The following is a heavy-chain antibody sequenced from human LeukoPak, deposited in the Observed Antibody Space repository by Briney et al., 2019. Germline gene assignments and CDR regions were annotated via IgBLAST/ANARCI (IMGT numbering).Heavy chain of an antibody. CDR3: ARDGQQLAPYAMDV. CDR2: ISSSGSTV. CDR1: GFIFNNYE. D-gene: IGHD6-13*01. V-gene: IGHV3-48*03. Sequence: GGSLRLSCAASGFIFNNYEMNWVRQAPGKGLEWVSYISSSGSTVSYADSVKGRFTISRDNAKNSLYLQMYSLRAEDTAVYFCARDGQQLAPYAMDVWGQGTTVTVSS. J-gene: IGHJ6*02.